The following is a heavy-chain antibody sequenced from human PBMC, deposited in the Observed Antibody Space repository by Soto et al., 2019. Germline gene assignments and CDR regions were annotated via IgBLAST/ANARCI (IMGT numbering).Heavy chain of an antibody. CDR2: IFIGGNT. V-gene: IGHV4-39*01. D-gene: IGHD2-15*01. J-gene: IGHJ4*02. CDR3: ATMGTPATGLYYFDY. CDR1: GGSISSSTYY. Sequence: TSETLSLTCTVSGGSISSSTYYWGWMRQPPGKGLEWIAFIFIGGNTYYNPSLKSRVTISVDTSKNQFSLKLSFVTAADTAVYYCATMGTPATGLYYFDYWGQGTLVTVSS.